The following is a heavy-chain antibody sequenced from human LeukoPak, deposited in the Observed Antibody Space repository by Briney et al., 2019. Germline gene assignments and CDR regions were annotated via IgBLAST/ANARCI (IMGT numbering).Heavy chain of an antibody. Sequence: GGSLRLSCAASGFTVSNNYMTWVRQAPGKGPEWVSVIYSGGSTYYADSVEGRFTISRDNSKNTLYLQMNSLRVEDTAVYYCARDPGSDYAVYAFDIWGQGTMVTVSS. CDR2: IYSGGST. CDR3: ARDPGSDYAVYAFDI. CDR1: GFTVSNNY. J-gene: IGHJ3*02. V-gene: IGHV3-53*05. D-gene: IGHD5-12*01.